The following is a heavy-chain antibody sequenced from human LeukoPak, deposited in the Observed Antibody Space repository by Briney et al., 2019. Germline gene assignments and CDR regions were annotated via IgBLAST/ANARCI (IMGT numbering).Heavy chain of an antibody. D-gene: IGHD3-10*01. Sequence: KPSETLSLTCTVSGGSISSSNYYWGWIRQPPGKGLEWIGSIYYSGSTYYNPSLKSRVTISVDTSKNQFSLKLSSVTAADTAVYYCARRYAGSGFDYWGEGTQVTVSS. J-gene: IGHJ4*02. CDR3: ARRYAGSGFDY. V-gene: IGHV4-39*07. CDR2: IYYSGST. CDR1: GGSISSSNYY.